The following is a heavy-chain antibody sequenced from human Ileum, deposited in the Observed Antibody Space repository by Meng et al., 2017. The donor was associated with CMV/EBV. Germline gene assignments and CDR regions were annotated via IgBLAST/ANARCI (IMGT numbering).Heavy chain of an antibody. D-gene: IGHD1-7*01. Sequence: VSGDSVSSGSYYWSWIRQPPGKGLEWIGNIYYSGTTNYKPSLKSRVTISVDTSKNQFSLNVSSVTAADTAVYYCARDRRNYGINLLDPWGQGTLVTVSS. CDR2: IYYSGTT. CDR3: ARDRRNYGINLLDP. CDR1: GDSVSSGSYY. V-gene: IGHV4-61*01. J-gene: IGHJ5*02.